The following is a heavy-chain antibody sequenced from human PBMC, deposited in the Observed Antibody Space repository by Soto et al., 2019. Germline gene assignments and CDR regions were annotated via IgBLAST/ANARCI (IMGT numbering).Heavy chain of an antibody. D-gene: IGHD3-22*01. CDR2: FNPGNGNT. Sequence: ASVKVSCKASGYTFTSYGMNWVRQAPGRGLEWMGWFNPGNGNTKYSQKFQGRVIIGRDTSASTAYMELSSLRSEDTAVYYCAGGGYFDSSNYLAYWGLGTLVTVSS. CDR1: GYTFTSYG. J-gene: IGHJ1*01. CDR3: AGGGYFDSSNYLAY. V-gene: IGHV1-3*01.